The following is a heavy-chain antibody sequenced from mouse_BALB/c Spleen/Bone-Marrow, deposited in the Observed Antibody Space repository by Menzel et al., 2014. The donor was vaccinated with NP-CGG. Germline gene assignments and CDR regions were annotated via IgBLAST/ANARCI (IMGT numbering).Heavy chain of an antibody. Sequence: VQLKESGPELVKPGASVKMSCKASGYTFTNHVMHWVKQKPGQGLEWIGYINPYNDGTKYNEKFKGKATLTSDKSSGTAYMELSSLTSEDSAVYYCARRPSFYGSSYGAMDYWGQGTSVTVSS. CDR2: INPYNDGT. V-gene: IGHV1-14*01. D-gene: IGHD1-1*01. CDR1: GYTFTNHV. CDR3: ARRPSFYGSSYGAMDY. J-gene: IGHJ4*01.